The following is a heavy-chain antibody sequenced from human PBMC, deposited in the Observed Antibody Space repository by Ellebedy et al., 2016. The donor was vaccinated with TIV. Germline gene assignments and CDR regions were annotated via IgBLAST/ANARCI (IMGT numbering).Heavy chain of an antibody. CDR2: IYTSGST. V-gene: IGHV4-4*07. CDR1: GGSITSYH. J-gene: IGHJ5*01. CDR3: ARHRIGTAASWFGP. D-gene: IGHD6-13*01. Sequence: SETLSLXCTVSGGSITSYHWSWIRQPAAKGLEWIGQIYTSGSTNYNPSLKTRVTMSVDTSTNQVSLKLSSVTAADTAVYYCARHRIGTAASWFGPWGQGTLVTVSS.